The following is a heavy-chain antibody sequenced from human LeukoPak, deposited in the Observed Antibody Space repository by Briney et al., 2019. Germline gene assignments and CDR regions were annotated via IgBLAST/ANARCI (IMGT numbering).Heavy chain of an antibody. CDR3: ARGRPPYNWNYYLTKTHAFDI. CDR1: GASIRSSY. CDR2: IHYSGST. V-gene: IGHV4-59*01. Sequence: SETLSLTCTVSGASIRSSYWSWIRQPPGKGLEWIGHIHYSGSTNYNPSLKSRVAISVDTSKNQFSLKLSSVTAADTAVYYCARGRPPYNWNYYLTKTHAFDIWGQGTMVTVSS. J-gene: IGHJ3*02. D-gene: IGHD1-7*01.